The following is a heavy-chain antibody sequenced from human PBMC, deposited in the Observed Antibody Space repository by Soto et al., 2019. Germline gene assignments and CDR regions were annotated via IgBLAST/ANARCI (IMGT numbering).Heavy chain of an antibody. D-gene: IGHD2-2*01. Sequence: SETLSLTCAVSGGSLRNYYWSWIRQPPGKGLEWIGYVYHSGATNYNPSLKSRVTISVDTSKNQFSLKLSSVTAADTAVYYCARHLHPTTGYCPSTSCYHFDYWGQGTLVTVSS. J-gene: IGHJ4*02. CDR2: VYHSGAT. V-gene: IGHV4-59*08. CDR1: GGSLRNYY. CDR3: ARHLHPTTGYCPSTSCYHFDY.